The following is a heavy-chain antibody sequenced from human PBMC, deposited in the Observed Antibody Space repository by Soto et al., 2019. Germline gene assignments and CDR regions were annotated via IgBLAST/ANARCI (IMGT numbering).Heavy chain of an antibody. D-gene: IGHD4-17*01. CDR3: ARAIVTTGYYYYYGMDV. J-gene: IGHJ6*01. V-gene: IGHV3-30-3*01. CDR2: ISYDGSNK. CDR1: GFTFSSYA. Sequence: QVQLVESGGGVVQPGRSLRLSCAASGFTFSSYAMHWVRQAPGKGLEWVAVISYDGSNKYYADSVKGRFTISRDNSKNTLYLQMNSLRAEDTAVYYCARAIVTTGYYYYYGMDVW.